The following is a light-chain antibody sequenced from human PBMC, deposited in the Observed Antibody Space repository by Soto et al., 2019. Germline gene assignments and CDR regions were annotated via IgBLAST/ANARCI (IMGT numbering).Light chain of an antibody. J-gene: IGLJ2*01. CDR2: DVT. Sequence: QSALTQPRSVSGSPGQSITISCTGSRRDVRGYNFVSWYQQHPGEAPKLILYDVTTRPSGVPDRISGSKSGSTAYLTISGLQAEDEADYYCCSYAGSFSRVFGGGTQLTVL. V-gene: IGLV2-11*01. CDR3: CSYAGSFSRV. CDR1: RRDVRGYNF.